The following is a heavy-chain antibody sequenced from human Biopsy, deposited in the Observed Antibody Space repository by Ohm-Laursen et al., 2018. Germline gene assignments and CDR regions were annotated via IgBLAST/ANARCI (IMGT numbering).Heavy chain of an antibody. V-gene: IGHV4-59*02. CDR1: GDSVTKYY. J-gene: IGHJ3*01. CDR3: ARLFRLDDYWNDDPPDGFDV. CDR2: ISDTGTT. D-gene: IGHD3-3*01. Sequence: TLSLTCTVSGDSVTKYYWSWIRQPPGKGLEWIGYISDTGTTNYNPSPRGRVAMSVDTSKNQFSLQLTSVTAADTAMFFCARLFRLDDYWNDDPPDGFDVWGQGTMVTVSS.